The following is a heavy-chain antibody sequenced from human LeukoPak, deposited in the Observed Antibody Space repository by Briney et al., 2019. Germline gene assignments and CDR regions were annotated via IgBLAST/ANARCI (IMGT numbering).Heavy chain of an antibody. V-gene: IGHV4-38-2*01. J-gene: IGHJ4*02. CDR1: GYSISSGYY. CDR2: IYHSGST. CDR3: ARWGKAQDIVVVPAVYYFDY. Sequence: SETLSLTCAVSGYSISSGYYWGWIRQPPGKGLEWIGSIYHSGSTYYNPSLKSRVTISVDTSKNQFSLKLSSVTAADTAVYYCARWGKAQDIVVVPAVYYFDYWGQGTLVTVSS. D-gene: IGHD2-2*01.